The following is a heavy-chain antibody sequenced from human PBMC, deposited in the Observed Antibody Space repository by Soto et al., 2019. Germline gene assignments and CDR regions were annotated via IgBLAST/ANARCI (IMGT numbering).Heavy chain of an antibody. J-gene: IGHJ6*02. CDR2: ISAYNGNT. V-gene: IGHV1-18*01. D-gene: IGHD6-13*01. CDR3: AGDQGGIGPYSSGWSYYSGMAV. CDR1: GYTFTSYG. Sequence: QVQLVQSGAEVKKPGASVKVSCKASGYTFTSYGMIWVRQAPGQGLEWMGWISAYNGNTNYAQKLQDRVTMTTDTSTSTDYMELRSMRSDDTAVYYCAGDQGGIGPYSSGWSYYSGMAVWGQGTTVTVSS.